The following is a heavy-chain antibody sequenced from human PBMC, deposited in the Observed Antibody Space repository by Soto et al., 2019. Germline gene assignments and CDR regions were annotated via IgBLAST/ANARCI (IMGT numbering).Heavy chain of an antibody. CDR2: ISSSSSTI. CDR3: ARTKVDLWGNFFDP. J-gene: IGHJ5*02. CDR1: GFPFSGHS. Sequence: EVQLVESGGALVQPGGSLRLSCAASGFPFSGHSMNWVRQAPGKGLEWVAHISSSSSTIYYADSVKGRFTISRDNAKNSLYLQMNSLRAADTAIYFCARTKVDLWGNFFDPWGQGTLVTVSS. V-gene: IGHV3-48*01. D-gene: IGHD3-10*01.